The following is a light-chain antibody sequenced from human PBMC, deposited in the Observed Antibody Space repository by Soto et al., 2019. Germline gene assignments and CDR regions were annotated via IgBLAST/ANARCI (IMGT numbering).Light chain of an antibody. CDR2: GAS. V-gene: IGKV3-20*01. CDR1: QSVSSSY. J-gene: IGKJ1*01. CDR3: QQYGSSPWT. Sequence: EIVLTQSPGTPSLSPGERATLSCRASQSVSSSYLAWYQQKPGQAPRLLIYGASFRATGIPDRFSGSGSGTDFTLTISRLEPEDFAVYYCQQYGSSPWTFGQGTKVEIK.